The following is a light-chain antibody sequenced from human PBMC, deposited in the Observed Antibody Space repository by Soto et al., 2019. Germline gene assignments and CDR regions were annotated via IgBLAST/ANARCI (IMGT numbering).Light chain of an antibody. J-gene: IGLJ1*01. CDR3: QCYDSSLSRYV. Sequence: QSVLTQPPSVSEAPGQRVTISCTGSSSNIGAGYEAHWYQQVPGTAPKLLIYENNNRPSGVPDRFSGSKSGTSASLAITGIQAEDEAEYDCQCYDSSLSRYVFGTGTKVTVL. V-gene: IGLV1-40*01. CDR2: ENN. CDR1: SSNIGAGYE.